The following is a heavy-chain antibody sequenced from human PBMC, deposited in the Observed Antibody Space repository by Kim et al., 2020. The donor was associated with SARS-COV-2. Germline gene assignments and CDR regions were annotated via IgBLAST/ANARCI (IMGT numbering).Heavy chain of an antibody. D-gene: IGHD6-25*01. CDR1: GDSVSSNSAI. CDR2: TYYRSKWYN. CDR3: ARRFYSSGRGGGMDV. V-gene: IGHV6-1*01. J-gene: IGHJ6*02. Sequence: SQTLSLTCAISGDSVSSNSAIWNWIRQSPSRGLEWLGRTYYRSKWYNDYAVSLTSRITINPDTSKNQFSLQLNSVTPEDTAVYYCARRFYSSGRGGGMDVWGQGTTVTVSS.